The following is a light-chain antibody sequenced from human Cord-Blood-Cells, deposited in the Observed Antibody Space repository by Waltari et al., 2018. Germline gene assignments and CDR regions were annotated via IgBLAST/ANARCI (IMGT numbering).Light chain of an antibody. CDR2: EGS. CDR1: SSDVGSYNL. Sequence: SALTQPASVSGSPGQSITISCTGTSSDVGSYNLVSWYQQHPGKAPKLMIYEGSKRPSGVSNRFSGSKSGNTASLTISVLQAEDEADYYCCSYAGSSTVFGGGTKLTVL. CDR3: CSYAGSSTV. V-gene: IGLV2-23*01. J-gene: IGLJ3*02.